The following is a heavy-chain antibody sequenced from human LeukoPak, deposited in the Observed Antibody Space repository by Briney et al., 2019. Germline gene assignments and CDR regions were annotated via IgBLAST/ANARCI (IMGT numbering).Heavy chain of an antibody. V-gene: IGHV4-38-2*02. J-gene: IGHJ5*02. CDR3: ARVGQVELLFDP. D-gene: IGHD1-7*01. CDR2: IYHSGST. Sequence: SETLSLTCTVSGYSISSGCYWGWIRQPPGKGLEWIGSIYHSGSTYYNPSLKSRVTISVDTSKNQFSLKLSSVTAADTAVYYCARVGQVELLFDPWGQGTLVTVSS. CDR1: GYSISSGCY.